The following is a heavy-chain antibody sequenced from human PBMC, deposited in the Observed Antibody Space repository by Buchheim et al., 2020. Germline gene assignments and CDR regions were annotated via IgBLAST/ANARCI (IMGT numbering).Heavy chain of an antibody. D-gene: IGHD2-2*01. CDR1: GGTITSYA. V-gene: IGHV1-69*12. J-gene: IGHJ6*02. CDR3: ARASKDIYYYYGIDV. CDR2: IIPMFGTT. Sequence: QVQLVQSGTEVKKPGSSVKVSCKASGGTITSYAISWVRQAPGQGLEWMGGIIPMFGTTNYAQKFQGRVAITADEFTSTTYMELSSLRSEDTAVYYCARASKDIYYYYGIDVWGQGTT.